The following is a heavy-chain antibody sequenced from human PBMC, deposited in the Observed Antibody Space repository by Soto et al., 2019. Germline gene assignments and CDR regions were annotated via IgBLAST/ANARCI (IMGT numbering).Heavy chain of an antibody. J-gene: IGHJ4*02. D-gene: IGHD6-13*01. CDR3: ARGGIAAAGTDY. Sequence: SETLSLTCAVYGGSFSGYYWSWIRQPPGKGLEWIGEINHSGSTNYNPSLKSRVTISVDTSKNQFSLKLSSVTAADTSVYYCARGGIAAAGTDYWGQGTLVTGSS. V-gene: IGHV4-34*01. CDR2: INHSGST. CDR1: GGSFSGYY.